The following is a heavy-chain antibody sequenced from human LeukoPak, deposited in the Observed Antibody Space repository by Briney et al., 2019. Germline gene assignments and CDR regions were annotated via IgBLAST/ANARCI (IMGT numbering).Heavy chain of an antibody. Sequence: ASVKVSCKASGYTFTSYYMHWVRQAPGQGLEWMGIINPSGGSTSYAQKFQGRVTMTRDTSTSTVYMELSSLRSEDTAVYYCARPYYDSSGYYRYYFDYWGQGTLVIVSS. CDR2: INPSGGST. CDR3: ARPYYDSSGYYRYYFDY. D-gene: IGHD3-22*01. J-gene: IGHJ4*02. CDR1: GYTFTSYY. V-gene: IGHV1-46*01.